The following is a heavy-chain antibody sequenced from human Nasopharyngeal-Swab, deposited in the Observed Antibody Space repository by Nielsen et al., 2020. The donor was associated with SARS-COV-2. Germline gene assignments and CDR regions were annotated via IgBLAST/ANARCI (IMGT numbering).Heavy chain of an antibody. J-gene: IGHJ5*02. Sequence: WVRQAPGQGLEWMGIINPTGGSTSYAQKFEGRVTMTRVTSTSTVYMELNSLRSEDTAVYYCATGTVVGAAGWFDPWGQGTLVTVSS. CDR2: INPTGGST. CDR3: ATGTVVGAAGWFDP. V-gene: IGHV1-46*01. D-gene: IGHD1-26*01.